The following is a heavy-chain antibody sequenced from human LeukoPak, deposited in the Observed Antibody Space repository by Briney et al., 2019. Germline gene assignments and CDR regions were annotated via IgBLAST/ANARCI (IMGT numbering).Heavy chain of an antibody. J-gene: IGHJ4*02. CDR3: AKGGDIAAAGTFRVPFAG. V-gene: IGHV3-30*18. Sequence: GGSLRLSCAASGFTFSSYGMHWVRQAPGKGLEWVAVISYDGSNKYYADSVKGRFTISRDNSKSTLYLQMNSLRAEDTAVYYCAKGGDIAAAGTFRVPFAGWGQGTLVTVSS. CDR2: ISYDGSNK. D-gene: IGHD6-13*01. CDR1: GFTFSSYG.